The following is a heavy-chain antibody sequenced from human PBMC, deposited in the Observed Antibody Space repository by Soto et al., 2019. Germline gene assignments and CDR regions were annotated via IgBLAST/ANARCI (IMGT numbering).Heavy chain of an antibody. Sequence: SETLSLTCAVSGGSISSGGYSWSWIRQPPGKGLEWIGYTYDSGSTYYNPSLKSRVTISVDTSKNQFSLKLSSVTAADTAVYNCARDSDILTVYSYYYYYGRDVGGKGTTVTVS. CDR3: ARDSDILTVYSYYYYYGRDV. J-gene: IGHJ6*04. CDR1: GGSISSGGYS. V-gene: IGHV4-30-2*05. D-gene: IGHD3-9*01. CDR2: TYDSGST.